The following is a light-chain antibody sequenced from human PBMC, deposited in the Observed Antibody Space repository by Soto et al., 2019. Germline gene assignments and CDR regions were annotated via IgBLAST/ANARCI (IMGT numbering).Light chain of an antibody. J-gene: IGKJ4*01. CDR1: QDISDY. CDR3: QQLTSYPRT. CDR2: AAS. Sequence: DIQLTESPSFLSASAGDRITIXXRASQDISDYLAWYQQRPGKAPKXVIYAASTLQSGVPSRFSGSGAGTEFTLTISSLQPEDFATYSCQQLTSYPRTFGGGTKVDIK. V-gene: IGKV1-9*01.